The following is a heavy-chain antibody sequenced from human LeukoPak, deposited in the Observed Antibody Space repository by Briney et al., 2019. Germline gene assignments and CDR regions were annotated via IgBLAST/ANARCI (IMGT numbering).Heavy chain of an antibody. D-gene: IGHD2-21*02. CDR3: ARGHIVVVTDWYFDL. J-gene: IGHJ2*01. CDR1: GGTFSSYA. Sequence: ASVKVSCKASGGTFSSYAISWVRQAPGQGVEWMGRIIPILGIANYAQKFQGRVTITADKSTSTAYMELSSLRSEDTAVYYCARGHIVVVTDWYFDLWGRGTLVTVSS. V-gene: IGHV1-69*04. CDR2: IIPILGIA.